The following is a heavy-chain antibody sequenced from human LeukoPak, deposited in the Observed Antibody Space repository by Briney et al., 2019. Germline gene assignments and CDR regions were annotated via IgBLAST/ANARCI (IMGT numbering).Heavy chain of an antibody. CDR2: ISGSGGHT. CDR1: GITFSSHA. V-gene: IGHV3-23*01. Sequence: GGSLRLSCAASGITFSSHAMSWVRQAPGKGVEWVSLISGSGGHTYYGDSVKGRFTISRDNSTNRLYLQMNSLRPEDTAVYYCAKGGAATMRDGYNYYYYYMEVWGRGTTVTVSS. CDR3: AKGGAATMRDGYNYYYYYMEV. J-gene: IGHJ6*03. D-gene: IGHD5-24*01.